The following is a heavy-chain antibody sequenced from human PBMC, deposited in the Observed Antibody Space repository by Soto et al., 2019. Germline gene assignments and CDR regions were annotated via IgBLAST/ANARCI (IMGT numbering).Heavy chain of an antibody. J-gene: IGHJ4*02. CDR1: GYSFTSYW. V-gene: IGHV5-51*01. D-gene: IGHD3-22*01. CDR3: ARSWRAYYYDSSGYDY. Sequence: GESLKISCNGSGYSFTSYWIGWVRQMTGKGLEWMGIIYPGDSDTRYSPSFQGQVTISADKSISTAYLQWSSLKASDTAMYYCARSWRAYYYDSSGYDYWGQGTLVTVSS. CDR2: IYPGDSDT.